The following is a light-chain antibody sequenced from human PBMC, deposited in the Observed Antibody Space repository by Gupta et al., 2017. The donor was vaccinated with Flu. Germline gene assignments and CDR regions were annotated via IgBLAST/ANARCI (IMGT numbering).Light chain of an antibody. V-gene: IGKV3-20*01. CDR3: LQDCYSRST. CDR1: QSVSSNY. Sequence: EVVLTQSPGTLSLSPGEIATVSCRASQSVSSNYLAWYQQTPGQTPRLLIYGASNRATVVSDRFSGSGSGTAMTLTIRTLAPEDFAVYYCLQDCYSRSTFGQGTKVEIK. J-gene: IGKJ2*02. CDR2: GAS.